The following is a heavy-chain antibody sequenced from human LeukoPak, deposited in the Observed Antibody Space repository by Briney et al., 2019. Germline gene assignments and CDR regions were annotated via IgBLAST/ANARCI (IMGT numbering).Heavy chain of an antibody. CDR3: ARDAPLYCSSTSCLFDY. CDR2: IIPILGIA. CDR1: GGTFSSYT. Sequence: SVKVSCKASGGTFSSYTTSWVRQAPGQGLEWMGRIIPILGIANYAQKFQGRVTITADKSTSTAYMELSSLRSEDTAVYYCARDAPLYCSSTSCLFDYWGQGTLVTVSS. D-gene: IGHD2-2*01. J-gene: IGHJ4*02. V-gene: IGHV1-69*04.